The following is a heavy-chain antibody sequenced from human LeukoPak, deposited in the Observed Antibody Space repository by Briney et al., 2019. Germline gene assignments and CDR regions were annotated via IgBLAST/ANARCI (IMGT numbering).Heavy chain of an antibody. J-gene: IGHJ3*02. CDR2: IKEDGSEA. V-gene: IGHV3-7*01. D-gene: IGHD3-10*01. CDR3: AILLWFGEQGYDAFDI. Sequence: GESLRLSCAAAGFTFSRYWMSWVRQATGKGLECVAKIKEDGSEAHYVDSVKGRFTISRDNAKESLYLQMNSLRAEDTAVYYCAILLWFGEQGYDAFDIWGQGTMVTVSS. CDR1: GFTFSRYW.